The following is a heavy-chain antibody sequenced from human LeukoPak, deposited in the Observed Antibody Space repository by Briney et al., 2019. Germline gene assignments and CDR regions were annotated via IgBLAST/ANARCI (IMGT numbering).Heavy chain of an antibody. CDR1: GDSTNTYY. CDR3: ASKSSDHGELRFDY. D-gene: IGHD4-17*01. V-gene: IGHV4-59*01. CDR2: IYYTGTT. Sequence: SETLSLTCTMSGDSTNTYYWSWIRQPPGKGLEWIGYIYYTGTTNYNPSLKSRVTISVDTSKNQFSLRLSSVTAADTAVYYCASKSSDHGELRFDYWGQGTLVTVSS. J-gene: IGHJ4*02.